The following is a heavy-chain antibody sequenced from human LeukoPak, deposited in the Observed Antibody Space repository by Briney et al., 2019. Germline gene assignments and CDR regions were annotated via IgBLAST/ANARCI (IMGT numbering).Heavy chain of an antibody. CDR1: GGSIISSNW. CDR2: IYHSGST. D-gene: IGHD3-9*01. CDR3: AREPILGLLKFDP. V-gene: IGHV4-4*02. J-gene: IGHJ5*02. Sequence: SETLSLTCAVSGGSIISSNWWSWVRQPPGKGLEWIGEIYHSGSTNYNPSLKSRVTISVDKSKNQFSLKLSSVTAADTAVYYCAREPILGLLKFDPWGQGTLVTVSS.